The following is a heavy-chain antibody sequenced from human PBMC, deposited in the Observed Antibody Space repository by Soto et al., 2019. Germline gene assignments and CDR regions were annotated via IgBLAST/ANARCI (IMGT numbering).Heavy chain of an antibody. V-gene: IGHV3-11*06. CDR1: GFTFTTYG. CDR3: VRSGDNYNLLDY. Sequence: GGSLRLSCAASGFTFTTYGMSWIRQAPGKGLEWIGYSSNSGSFTRYADSVKGRFSISRDNAKNSLYLQINSLRGDDTAIYYCVRSGDNYNLLDYWGQGTPVTVSS. CDR2: SSNSGSFT. D-gene: IGHD1-1*01. J-gene: IGHJ4*02.